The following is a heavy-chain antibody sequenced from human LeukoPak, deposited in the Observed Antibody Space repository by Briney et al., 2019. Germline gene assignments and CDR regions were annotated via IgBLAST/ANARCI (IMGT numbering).Heavy chain of an antibody. J-gene: IGHJ4*02. V-gene: IGHV4-59*01. Sequence: SETLSLTCTVSGGSISSYYWSWIRQPPGKGLEWIGYIYYSGSTNYNPSLKSRVTISVDASKNQFSLKLSSVTAADTAVYFCARTTVAPYYFDYWGQGTLVTVSS. CDR3: ARTTVAPYYFDY. CDR1: GGSISSYY. CDR2: IYYSGST. D-gene: IGHD4-23*01.